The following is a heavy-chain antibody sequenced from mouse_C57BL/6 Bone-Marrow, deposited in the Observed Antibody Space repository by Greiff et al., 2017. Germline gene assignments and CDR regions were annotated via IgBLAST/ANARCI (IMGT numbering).Heavy chain of an antibody. CDR3: ARKEGLLRRPYYYAMDY. Sequence: VQLQQSGAELARPGASVKLSCKASGYTFTSYGISWVKQRTGQGLEWIGEIYPRSGNTYYNEKFKGKATLTADKSSSTAYMELRSLTSEDSAVYFCARKEGLLRRPYYYAMDYWGQGTSVTVSS. D-gene: IGHD1-1*01. J-gene: IGHJ4*01. V-gene: IGHV1-81*01. CDR1: GYTFTSYG. CDR2: IYPRSGNT.